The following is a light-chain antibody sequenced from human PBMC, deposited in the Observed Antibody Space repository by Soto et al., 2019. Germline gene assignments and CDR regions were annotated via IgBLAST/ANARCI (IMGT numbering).Light chain of an antibody. V-gene: IGKV3-20*01. CDR2: GAS. J-gene: IGKJ1*01. CDR1: QSFSNNY. CDR3: QQYASSPTT. Sequence: VLTQSPGTLSLSPGERATLSCRASQSFSNNYLAWYQQKPGQAPRLLIFGASTRATGIPARFSGSGSGTDFTLTISRLEPEDFAVYYCQQYASSPTTCGQGTK.